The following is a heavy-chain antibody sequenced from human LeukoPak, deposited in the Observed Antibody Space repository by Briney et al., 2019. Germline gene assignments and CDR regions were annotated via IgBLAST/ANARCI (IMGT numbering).Heavy chain of an antibody. D-gene: IGHD3-10*01. CDR1: GFTFSTYT. Sequence: PGGSLRLSCATSGFTFSTYTMNWVRQAPGKGLEWVANIKQDASEKYYVDSVKGRFTISRDNAKNSLYLQMNSLRAEDTAVYYCNLKYYYGSGDYWGQGTLVTVSS. CDR2: IKQDASEK. J-gene: IGHJ4*02. CDR3: NLKYYYGSGDY. V-gene: IGHV3-7*01.